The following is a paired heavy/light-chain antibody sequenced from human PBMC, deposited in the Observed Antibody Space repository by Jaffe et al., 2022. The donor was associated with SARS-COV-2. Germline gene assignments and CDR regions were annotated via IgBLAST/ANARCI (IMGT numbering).Light chain of an antibody. CDR3: MQALQTPQT. CDR1: QSLLHSSGYNY. V-gene: IGKV2-28*01. Sequence: DIVMTQSPLSLPVTPGEPASISCRSSQSLLHSSGYNYLDWYVQKPGQSPQLLIYLGSTRASGVPDRFSGGGSGTDFTLEISRVEAEDVGVYYCMQALQTPQTFGQGTKLDIK. J-gene: IGKJ2*01. CDR2: LGS.
Heavy chain of an antibody. D-gene: IGHD2-15*01. J-gene: IGHJ4*02. Sequence: EVQLLDSGGGLVQPGGSLRLSCAASGFTFGSHAISWVRQAPGKGLEWVSVISYNGATRYYADSVKGRFTISRDNSKTTAFLEMNSLRAEDTAVYYCAKSRFCTAGSCYNNDYWGQGTLVIVSS. CDR3: AKSRFCTAGSCYNNDY. V-gene: IGHV3-23*01. CDR1: GFTFGSHA. CDR2: ISYNGATR.